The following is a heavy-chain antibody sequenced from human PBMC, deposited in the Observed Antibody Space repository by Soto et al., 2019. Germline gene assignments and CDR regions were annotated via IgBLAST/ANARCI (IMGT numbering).Heavy chain of an antibody. CDR2: IVVGSGNT. J-gene: IGHJ4*02. CDR1: GFTFTSSA. Sequence: GASVKVSCKASGFTFTSSAVQWVRQARGQRLEWIGWIVVGSGNTNYAQKFQERVTITRDMSTSTAYMELSSLRSEDTAVYYCAGTYYYDSSGYPPFDYWGQGTLVTVSS. CDR3: AGTYYYDSSGYPPFDY. V-gene: IGHV1-58*01. D-gene: IGHD3-22*01.